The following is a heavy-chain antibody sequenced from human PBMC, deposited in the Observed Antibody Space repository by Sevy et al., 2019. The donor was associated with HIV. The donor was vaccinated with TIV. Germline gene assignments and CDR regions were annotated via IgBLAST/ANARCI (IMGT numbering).Heavy chain of an antibody. V-gene: IGHV3-23*01. J-gene: IGHJ4*02. CDR1: GFTFSSHA. D-gene: IGHD3-22*01. CDR2: IGTNGDGR. Sequence: GGSLRLSCVASGFTFSSHAMNWVRQVPGKGLVWVSSIGTNGDGRYYADSVKGRFTISRDNSKSTLYLQMNSLRAEDTALYYCSKPIYFYDNSGYSGDYWGQGIRVTVSS. CDR3: SKPIYFYDNSGYSGDY.